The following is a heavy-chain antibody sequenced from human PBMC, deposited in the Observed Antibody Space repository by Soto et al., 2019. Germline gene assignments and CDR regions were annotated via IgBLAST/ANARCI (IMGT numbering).Heavy chain of an antibody. CDR3: ASHPRDSSGYWYYFDY. J-gene: IGHJ4*02. D-gene: IGHD3-22*01. Sequence: EVQLVESGGGLVKPGGSLRLSCAASGFTFSSYSMNWVRQAPGKGLEWVSSISSSSSYIYYADSVKGRFTISRDNAKNSLDLHMNRMRAEDTAVYYCASHPRDSSGYWYYFDYWGQGTLVTVSS. CDR2: ISSSSSYI. CDR1: GFTFSSYS. V-gene: IGHV3-21*01.